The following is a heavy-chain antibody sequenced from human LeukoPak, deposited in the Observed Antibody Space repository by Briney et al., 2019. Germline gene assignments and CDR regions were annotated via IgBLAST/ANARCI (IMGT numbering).Heavy chain of an antibody. CDR1: GGSVSSYY. V-gene: IGHV4-59*02. Sequence: PSETLSLTCTVSGGSVSSYYWGWIRQPPGKGLAWIGYIYDSGSPKYNPSLKSRITISIDTSKNQLSLNLSSVTAADTAVYYCARAGYYYDSSSYYSFDSWGQGTWSPSPQ. J-gene: IGHJ4*02. CDR3: ARAGYYYDSSSYYSFDS. D-gene: IGHD3-22*01. CDR2: IYDSGSP.